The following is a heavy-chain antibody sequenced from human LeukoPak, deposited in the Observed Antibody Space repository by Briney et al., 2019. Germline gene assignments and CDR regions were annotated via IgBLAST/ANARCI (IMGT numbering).Heavy chain of an antibody. Sequence: SETLSLTCAVYGGSFSGYYWSWIRQPPGKGQEWIGEINHSGSTNYNPSLKSRVTISVDTSKNQFSLKLTSVTAADTAVYYCARGGGYNWFDRWRQGTLVTVSS. CDR2: INHSGST. J-gene: IGHJ5*02. CDR3: ARGGGYNWFDR. CDR1: GGSFSGYY. V-gene: IGHV4-34*01.